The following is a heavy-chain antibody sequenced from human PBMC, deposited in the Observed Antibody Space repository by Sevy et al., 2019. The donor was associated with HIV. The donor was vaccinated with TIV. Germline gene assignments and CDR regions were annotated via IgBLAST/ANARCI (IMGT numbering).Heavy chain of an antibody. V-gene: IGHV3-30*04. CDR2: ISYDGSNK. D-gene: IGHD3-3*01. Sequence: GGSLRLSCAASGFTFSSYAMHWVRQAPGKGLEWVAVISYDGSNKYYADSVKGGFTISSDNSKNTLYLQMNSLRAEDTAVYYCARGGGAFWSGYYTNDYWGQGTLVTVSS. J-gene: IGHJ4*02. CDR3: ARGGGAFWSGYYTNDY. CDR1: GFTFSSYA.